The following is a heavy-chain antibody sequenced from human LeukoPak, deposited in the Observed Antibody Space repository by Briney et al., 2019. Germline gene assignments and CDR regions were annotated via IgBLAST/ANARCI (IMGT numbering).Heavy chain of an antibody. Sequence: PGGSLRLSCAASGFTFSSYWMHWVRQAPGKGLEWVSGISWNSGSIGYADSMKGRFTISRDNAKNSLYLQMNSLRAEDMALYYCAKENPTGDYFDYWGQGTLVTVSS. V-gene: IGHV3-9*03. CDR3: AKENPTGDYFDY. CDR2: ISWNSGSI. J-gene: IGHJ4*02. D-gene: IGHD7-27*01. CDR1: GFTFSSYW.